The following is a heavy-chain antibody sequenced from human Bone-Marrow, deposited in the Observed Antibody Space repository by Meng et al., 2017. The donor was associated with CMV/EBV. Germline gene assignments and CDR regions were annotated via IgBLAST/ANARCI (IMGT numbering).Heavy chain of an antibody. D-gene: IGHD6-6*01. CDR2: INHSGST. CDR3: ASLGGVGIAAFPFDY. CDR1: GGFFSGYY. V-gene: IGHV4-34*01. J-gene: IGHJ4*02. Sequence: SETLSLTCAVYGGFFSGYYWSWIRQPPGKGLEWIGEINHSGSTNYNPSLKSRVTISVDKSKNQFSLKLSSVTAADTAVYYCASLGGVGIAAFPFDYWGQGTLVTVSS.